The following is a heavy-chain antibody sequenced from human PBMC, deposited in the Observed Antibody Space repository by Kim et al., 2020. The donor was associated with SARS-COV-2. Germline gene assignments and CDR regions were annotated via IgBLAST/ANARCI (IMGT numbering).Heavy chain of an antibody. V-gene: IGHV1-8*01. CDR3: ARGLRLGELSLFPYYYYYYGMDV. Sequence: ASVKVSCKASGYTFTRYDINWVRQATGQGLEWMGWMNPNSGNTGYAQKFQGRVTMTRNTSISTAYMELSSLRSEDTAVYYCARGLRLGELSLFPYYYYYYGMDVWGQGTTVTVSS. CDR2: MNPNSGNT. J-gene: IGHJ6*02. CDR1: GYTFTRYD. D-gene: IGHD3-16*02.